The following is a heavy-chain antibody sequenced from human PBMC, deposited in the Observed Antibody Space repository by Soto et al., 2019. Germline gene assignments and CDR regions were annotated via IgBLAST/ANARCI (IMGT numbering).Heavy chain of an antibody. D-gene: IGHD3-3*01. CDR2: ISYDGSNK. CDR3: AKDQRDYDFWSGIHDY. Sequence: QVQLVESGGGVVQPGRSLRLSCAASGFTFSSYGMHWVRQAPGKGLEWVAVISYDGSNKYYADSVKGRFTISRDNSKNTLYLQMNSLRAEDTAVYYCAKDQRDYDFWSGIHDYWGQGTLVTVSS. V-gene: IGHV3-30*18. J-gene: IGHJ4*02. CDR1: GFTFSSYG.